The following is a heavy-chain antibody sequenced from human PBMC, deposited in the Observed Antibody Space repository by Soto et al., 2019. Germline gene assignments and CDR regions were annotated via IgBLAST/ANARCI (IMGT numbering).Heavy chain of an antibody. CDR2: IYHTEST. J-gene: IGHJ4*02. Sequence: SETLSLTCAFSGRSIISGFYYWGWVRQPPGKGLEWIGSIYHTESTYYNPSLKSRVTMSVDTSKNQLSLKLSSMTAADTAVYFCARYGYSDSARFFDYWGQGTRVTVSS. D-gene: IGHD5-12*01. CDR3: ARYGYSDSARFFDY. V-gene: IGHV4-38-2*01. CDR1: GRSIISGFYY.